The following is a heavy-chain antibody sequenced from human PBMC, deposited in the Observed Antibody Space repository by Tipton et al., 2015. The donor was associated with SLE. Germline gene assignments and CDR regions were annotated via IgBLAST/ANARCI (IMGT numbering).Heavy chain of an antibody. V-gene: IGHV4-59*08. CDR3: AATLDVLDI. CDR1: GGSIRSYY. CDR2: IYSSGST. J-gene: IGHJ3*02. Sequence: TLSLTCTVSGGSIRSYYWSWIRQPPGKGLEWIGYIYSSGSTNYNPSLKSRITISIDVSKNQFSLKLTAVTAADTAVYYCAATLDVLDIWGQGTTVTVSS.